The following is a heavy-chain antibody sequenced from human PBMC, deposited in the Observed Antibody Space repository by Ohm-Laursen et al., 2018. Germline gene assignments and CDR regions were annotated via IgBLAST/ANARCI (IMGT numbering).Heavy chain of an antibody. CDR3: AKGPFIAVAGSNYFFDY. CDR2: ISGSGASS. V-gene: IGHV3-23*01. J-gene: IGHJ4*02. CDR1: GFTFSSYA. D-gene: IGHD6-19*01. Sequence: SLRLSCTASGFTFSSYAMSWVRQTPGKSLECISTISGSGASSHYADSVKGRFTISRDNAKNTLYLQMNSLRAEDTAVYYCAKGPFIAVAGSNYFFDYWGQGILVTVSS.